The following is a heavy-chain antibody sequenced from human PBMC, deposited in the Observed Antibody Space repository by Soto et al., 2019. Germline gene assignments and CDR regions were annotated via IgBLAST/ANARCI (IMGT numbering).Heavy chain of an antibody. CDR3: AKGRGGSGSLTPRVDF. D-gene: IGHD3-10*01. CDR1: GFTFNNYA. Sequence: EVQLLESGGGLVQPGGSLRLSCAASGFTFNNYAMTWVRQAPGKGLEWVSALSGGGDNTSYADSVKGRLTVSRDGSKNTLYLQMSSLRAEDTALYYCAKGRGGSGSLTPRVDFWGQGTLVTVSS. CDR2: LSGGGDNT. V-gene: IGHV3-23*01. J-gene: IGHJ4*02.